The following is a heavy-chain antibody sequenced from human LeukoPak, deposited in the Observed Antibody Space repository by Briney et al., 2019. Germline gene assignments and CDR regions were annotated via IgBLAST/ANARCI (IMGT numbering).Heavy chain of an antibody. CDR2: ISYDGSNK. V-gene: IGHV3-30*04. J-gene: IGHJ4*02. Sequence: GGSLRLSCAASGFTFSSYAMHWVRQAPGKGLEWVAVISYDGSNKYYADSVKGRFTISRDNSKNTLYLQMNSLRAEDTAVYYCASCCYRDGYWGQGTLVTVSS. CDR3: ASCCYRDGY. D-gene: IGHD3-16*02. CDR1: GFTFSSYA.